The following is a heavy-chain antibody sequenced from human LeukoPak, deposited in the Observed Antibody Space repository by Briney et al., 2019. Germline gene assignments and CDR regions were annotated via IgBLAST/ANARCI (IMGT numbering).Heavy chain of an antibody. V-gene: IGHV4-39*01. D-gene: IGHD1-1*01. J-gene: IGHJ4*02. CDR2: IYYSGST. Sequence: SETLSLTCTVSGGSISSYYWGWIRQPPGKGLEWIGSIYYSGSTYYNPSLKSRVTISVDTSKNQFSLKLSSVTAADTAVYYCATYLGTTLFFDYWGQGTLVTVSS. CDR3: ATYLGTTLFFDY. CDR1: GGSISSYY.